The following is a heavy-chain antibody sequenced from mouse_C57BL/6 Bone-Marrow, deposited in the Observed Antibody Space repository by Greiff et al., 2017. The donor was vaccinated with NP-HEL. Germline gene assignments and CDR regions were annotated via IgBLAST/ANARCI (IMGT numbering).Heavy chain of an antibody. Sequence: VQLQQSGPGLVQPSHCLSITCTVSGFSLTSYGVHWVRQSPGKGLEWLGVIWRGGSTDYNAAFMSRLSITKDNSKSQGFFKMNSLQADDTAIYYCAKNGGYYGSSAWFAYWGQGTLVTVSA. V-gene: IGHV2-5*01. CDR1: GFSLTSYG. CDR3: AKNGGYYGSSAWFAY. D-gene: IGHD1-1*01. CDR2: IWRGGST. J-gene: IGHJ3*01.